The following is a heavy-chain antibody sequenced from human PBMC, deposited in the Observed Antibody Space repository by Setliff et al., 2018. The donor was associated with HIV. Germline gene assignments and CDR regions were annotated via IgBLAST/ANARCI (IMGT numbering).Heavy chain of an antibody. J-gene: IGHJ4*02. Sequence: GGSLRLSCAASGFTFSYYAMNWVRQAPGKGLEWVSYISSSSSYTHYADSVKGRFTISRDNVKNSLYLQMNSLRAEDTAVYYCATTHHYARSGYSFLDYWGQGTLVTVSS. V-gene: IGHV3-21*01. CDR2: ISSSSSYT. D-gene: IGHD3-22*01. CDR1: GFTFSYYA. CDR3: ATTHHYARSGYSFLDY.